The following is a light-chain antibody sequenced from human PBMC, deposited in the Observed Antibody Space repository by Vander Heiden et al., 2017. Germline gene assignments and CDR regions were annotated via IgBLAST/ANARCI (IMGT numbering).Light chain of an antibody. CDR1: SSNIGGNY. V-gene: IGLV1-47*02. Sequence: QSVLTQPPSASGTPGQRVTISCSGSSSNIGGNYVYLYQQLPGTAPKLLIYSNNQRPSGVPDRFSGSKSGTSASLAISGLRSEDEADYFCAAWDDSLSGYVFGTGTKVTVL. J-gene: IGLJ1*01. CDR3: AAWDDSLSGYV. CDR2: SNN.